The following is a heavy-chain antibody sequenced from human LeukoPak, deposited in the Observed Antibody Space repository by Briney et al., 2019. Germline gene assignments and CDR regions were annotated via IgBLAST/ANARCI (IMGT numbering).Heavy chain of an antibody. V-gene: IGHV4-39*01. D-gene: IGHD3-10*01. J-gene: IGHJ4*02. CDR1: GGSISSSSYY. CDR3: ARVIIHGSGSYYNY. CDR2: IYYSGST. Sequence: SETLSLTCTVSGGSISSSSYYWGWIRQPPGKGLEWIGSIYYSGSTYYNPSLKSRVTISVDTSKNQFSLKLSSVTAADTAVYYCARVIIHGSGSYYNYWGQGTLVTVSS.